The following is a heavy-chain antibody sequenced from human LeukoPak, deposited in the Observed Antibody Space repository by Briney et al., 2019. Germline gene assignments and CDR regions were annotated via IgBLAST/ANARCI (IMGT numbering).Heavy chain of an antibody. V-gene: IGHV7-4-1*02. Sequence: ASVKVSCTASGYTFSSYAMNWVRQAPGQGLEWMGWINTYTGNPTYAQGFAGRFVFSLETPVSTTYLQISSLRAEDTAVYYCARDRRVVSSTTSARNQDLDNWGQGTLVTVSS. D-gene: IGHD2-2*01. CDR1: GYTFSSYA. J-gene: IGHJ4*02. CDR2: INTYTGNP. CDR3: ARDRRVVSSTTSARNQDLDN.